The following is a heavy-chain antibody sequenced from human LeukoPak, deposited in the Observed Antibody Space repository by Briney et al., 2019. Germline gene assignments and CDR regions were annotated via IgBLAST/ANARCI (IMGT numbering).Heavy chain of an antibody. CDR2: IVVGSGNT. J-gene: IGHJ4*02. D-gene: IGHD1-26*01. V-gene: IGHV1-58*01. CDR1: GFTFTSSA. CDR3: AADQAWELPGY. Sequence: SVKVSCKASGFTFTSSAVQWVRQARGQRLEWIGWIVVGSGNTNYAQKFQERVTITRDMSISTAYMELSSLRSEDTAVYYCAADQAWELPGYWGQGTLVTVSS.